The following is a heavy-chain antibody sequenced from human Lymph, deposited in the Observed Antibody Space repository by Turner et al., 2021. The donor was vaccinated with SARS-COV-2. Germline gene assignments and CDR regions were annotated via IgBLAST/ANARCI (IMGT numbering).Heavy chain of an antibody. J-gene: IGHJ6*02. Sequence: QVLLQESGPGLVRLSETLSLTCTASGGSISSYYWSWIRQPPGKGLEWIGYIHYSGSTNYNLSLKSRVTISVDTSKNQFSLKLGSVTAADTAVYYCARHGFSGWYGGGMDVWGQGTTVTVSS. CDR2: IHYSGST. D-gene: IGHD6-19*01. CDR1: GGSISSYY. V-gene: IGHV4-59*08. CDR3: ARHGFSGWYGGGMDV.